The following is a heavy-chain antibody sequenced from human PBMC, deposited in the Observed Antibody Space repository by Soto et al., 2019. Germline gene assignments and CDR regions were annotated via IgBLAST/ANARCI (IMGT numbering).Heavy chain of an antibody. D-gene: IGHD3-22*01. CDR1: GFTFSSYS. CDR3: AKDLTVTYYYDSSGPGDAFDI. J-gene: IGHJ3*02. V-gene: IGHV3-23*01. Sequence: GGSLRLSCAASGFTFSSYSMNWVRQAPGKGLEWVSAISGSGGSTYYADSVKGRFTISRDNSKNTLYLQMNSLRAEDTAVYYCAKDLTVTYYYDSSGPGDAFDIWGQGTMVTVSS. CDR2: ISGSGGST.